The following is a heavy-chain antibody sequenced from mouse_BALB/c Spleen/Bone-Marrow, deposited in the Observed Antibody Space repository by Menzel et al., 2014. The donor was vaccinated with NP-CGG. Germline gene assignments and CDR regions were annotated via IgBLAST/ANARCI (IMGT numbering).Heavy chain of an antibody. J-gene: IGHJ3*01. Sequence: EVMQVESGGGLVKPGGSLKLSCAASGFGFSSXDXSWVXQTPXXXXAWVXXISSGGGSTYYSDTVKGRFTISRDNAKNTLYLEMSSLKSEDTAMYYCARHMIRGFAYWGQGTQVTVSA. CDR2: ISSGGGST. D-gene: IGHD2-4*01. CDR1: GFGFSSXD. V-gene: IGHV5-12-1*01. CDR3: ARHMIRGFAY.